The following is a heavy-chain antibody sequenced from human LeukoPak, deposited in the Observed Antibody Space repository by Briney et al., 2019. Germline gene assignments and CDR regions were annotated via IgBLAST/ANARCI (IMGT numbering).Heavy chain of an antibody. J-gene: IGHJ4*02. CDR3: AKDRYSYAFEYSDS. CDR2: ISNDGSKK. D-gene: IGHD5-18*01. CDR1: GFTFSSYG. V-gene: IGHV3-30*18. Sequence: HPGGSLRLSCAASGFTFSSYGMHWVRQAPGKGLGWVAVISNDGSKKYYADSVKGRFTISRDNSKNTLSLQVSSLRTEDTAVYYCAKDRYSYAFEYSDSWGQGTLVTVSS.